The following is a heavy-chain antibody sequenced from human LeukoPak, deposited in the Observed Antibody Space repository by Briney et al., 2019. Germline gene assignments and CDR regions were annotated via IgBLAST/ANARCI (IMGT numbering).Heavy chain of an antibody. J-gene: IGHJ4*02. CDR2: INHSGST. D-gene: IGHD3-9*01. Sequence: PSETLSLTCAVYGGSFSGYYWSWIRQPPGKGLEWIGEINHSGSTNYNPSLKSRVTISVDTSKNQFSLKLSSVTAADTAVYYCARHGRQILTGYYFDYWGQGTLVTVSS. CDR3: ARHGRQILTGYYFDY. V-gene: IGHV4-34*01. CDR1: GGSFSGYY.